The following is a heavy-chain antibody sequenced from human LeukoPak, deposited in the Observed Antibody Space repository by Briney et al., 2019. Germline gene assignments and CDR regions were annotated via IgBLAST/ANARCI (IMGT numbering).Heavy chain of an antibody. V-gene: IGHV4-59*12. Sequence: SETLSLTCTVSGGSISSYYWSWIRQPPGKGLEWIGYIYYSGSTNYNPSLKSRVTISVDTSKNQFSLKLSSVTAADTAVYYCARGSMVRGVMGFDYWGQGTLVTVSS. J-gene: IGHJ4*02. D-gene: IGHD3-10*01. CDR1: GGSISSYY. CDR2: IYYSGST. CDR3: ARGSMVRGVMGFDY.